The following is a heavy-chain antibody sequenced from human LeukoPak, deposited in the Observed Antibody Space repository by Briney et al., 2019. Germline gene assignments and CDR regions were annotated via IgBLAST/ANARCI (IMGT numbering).Heavy chain of an antibody. CDR3: ARTYSSGWNTFDY. J-gene: IGHJ4*02. D-gene: IGHD6-19*01. CDR1: GYTFTSYG. V-gene: IGHV1-18*01. Sequence: GASVTVSCTASGYTFTSYGISWVRQATGQGLEWMGWISAYNGNTNYAQKLQSRVTMTTDTSTSTAYMELRSLRSDDTAVYYCARTYSSGWNTFDYWGQGTLVTVSS. CDR2: ISAYNGNT.